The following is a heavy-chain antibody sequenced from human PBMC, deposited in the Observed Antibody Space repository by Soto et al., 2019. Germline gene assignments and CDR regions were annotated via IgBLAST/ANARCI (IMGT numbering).Heavy chain of an antibody. CDR1: GYIFSSYS. V-gene: IGHV1-46*01. D-gene: IGHD1-26*01. Sequence: QVQLVQSGAEVKKPGASVKISCKASGYIFSSYSLHWVRQAPGQGLEWMGIINPSGDGTTYAQKFQGRVTMTRDTSTNTVYMELGSLKSEDTAVYYCARPQMGGSYWGGIGMDVWGQGTTVTVSS. CDR2: INPSGDGT. J-gene: IGHJ6*02. CDR3: ARPQMGGSYWGGIGMDV.